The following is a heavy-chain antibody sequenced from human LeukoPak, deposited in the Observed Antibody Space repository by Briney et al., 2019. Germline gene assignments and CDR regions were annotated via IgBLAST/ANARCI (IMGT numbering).Heavy chain of an antibody. D-gene: IGHD1-26*01. J-gene: IGHJ4*02. CDR2: IYTSGST. V-gene: IGHV4-4*07. CDR3: ARDGGVGATYFDY. Sequence: PSETLSLTCTVSGGSISSSYWTWIRQPAGKGLEWIGRIYTSGSTTYNPSLKSRVTMSVDTSKNQFSLKLSSVTAADTAVYFCARDGGVGATYFDYWGQGTLVTVSS. CDR1: GGSISSSY.